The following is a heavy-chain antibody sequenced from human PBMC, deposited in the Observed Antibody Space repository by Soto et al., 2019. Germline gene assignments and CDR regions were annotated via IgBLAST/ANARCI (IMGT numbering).Heavy chain of an antibody. J-gene: IGHJ4*02. CDR3: ATHPPYGPLDH. Sequence: QLQLQESGPGLVKPSETLSLTCTVSGGSISSSSNHWGWIRQPPGKGLEWTGNIYYSENTYYNPSLKSRVTISVDTSKNQFSLRLTSVTAADTAVYYCATHPPYGPLDHWGQGTLVTVSS. V-gene: IGHV4-39*01. CDR2: IYYSENT. D-gene: IGHD4-17*01. CDR1: GGSISSSSNH.